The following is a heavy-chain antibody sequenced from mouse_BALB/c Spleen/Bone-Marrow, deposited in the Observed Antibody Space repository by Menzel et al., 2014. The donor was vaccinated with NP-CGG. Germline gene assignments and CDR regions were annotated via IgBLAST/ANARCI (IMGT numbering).Heavy chain of an antibody. CDR3: ESPPDY. Sequence: QVQLQQSGAELVKPGASVKMSCKASGYTFTSYNMHWVKQTPGQGLDWIGAIYPGNGDTSYNQKFKGKATLTADKSSRTAYMQLSSLTSEDSAVYYCESPPDYWGQGTTLTVSS. J-gene: IGHJ2*01. V-gene: IGHV1-12*01. CDR1: GYTFTSYN. CDR2: IYPGNGDT.